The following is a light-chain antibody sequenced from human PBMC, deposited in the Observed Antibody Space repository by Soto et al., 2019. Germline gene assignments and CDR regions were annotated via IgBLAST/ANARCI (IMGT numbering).Light chain of an antibody. J-gene: IGKJ5*01. CDR1: QSVSNNY. Sequence: EIVLTQSPGTLSLSPGEGATLSCRASQSVSNNYLAWYQQKPGQAPRLLIYGASNRATGIPDRFSGSGSGTDFTLTISRLEPEDFAVYYCQQYGSSGTFGQGTRLEIK. CDR3: QQYGSSGT. CDR2: GAS. V-gene: IGKV3-20*01.